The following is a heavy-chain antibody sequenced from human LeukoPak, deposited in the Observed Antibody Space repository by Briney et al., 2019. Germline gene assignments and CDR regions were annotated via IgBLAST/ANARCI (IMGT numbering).Heavy chain of an antibody. CDR2: IGGSGDKT. V-gene: IGHV3-23*01. CDR3: VRRGDASSGWGDHDF. J-gene: IGHJ4*02. Sequence: GGSLRLSCAASGFTFNRNAISWVRQAPGKGLEWVSTIGGSGDKTFYADSVKGRFTISRDNSKNMVHLQMNSLTGEDTALYYCVRRGDASSGWGDHDFWGQGALVIVSS. D-gene: IGHD6-19*01. CDR1: GFTFNRNA.